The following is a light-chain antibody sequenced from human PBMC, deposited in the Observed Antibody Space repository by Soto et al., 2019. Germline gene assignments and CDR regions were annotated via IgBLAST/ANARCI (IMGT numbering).Light chain of an antibody. CDR2: AAS. CDR1: QGISSI. J-gene: IGKJ1*01. CDR3: QQLNSYPLT. Sequence: DIQLTQSPPFLSASVGDRVTITCRASQGISSILAWYQQKPGKAPKLLIYAASTLQSGVPSRFSGSGSGTEFTLTISTLQPEDFATDYCQQLNSYPLTFGQGTKVEIK. V-gene: IGKV1-9*01.